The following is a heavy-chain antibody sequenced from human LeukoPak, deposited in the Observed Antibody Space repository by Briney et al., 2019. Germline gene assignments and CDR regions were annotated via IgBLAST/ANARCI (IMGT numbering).Heavy chain of an antibody. J-gene: IGHJ4*02. CDR3: ARDRRDSSGYSYYFDY. CDR2: IYTSGST. D-gene: IGHD3-22*01. V-gene: IGHV4-4*07. Sequence: AETLSLTCTVSGGSISSYYRSWIRQPAGKGLEWIGRIYTSGSTNYNPSLNSRVTISVNKSKNHFSLKLSSVTAADTAVYYCARDRRDSSGYSYYFDYGVQGTVVTVSS. CDR1: GGSISSYY.